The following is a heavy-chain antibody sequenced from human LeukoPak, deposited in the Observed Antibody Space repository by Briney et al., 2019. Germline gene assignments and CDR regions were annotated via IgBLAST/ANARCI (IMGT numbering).Heavy chain of an antibody. CDR3: ARVVVEPRDYGDYVNAFDI. D-gene: IGHD4-17*01. V-gene: IGHV4-30-2*01. Sequence: PSETLSLTCAVSGGSISSGGYSWSWIRQPPGKGLEWIGYIYHSGSTYYNPSLKSRVTISVDRSKNQFSLKLSSVTAADTAVYYCARVVVEPRDYGDYVNAFDIWGQGTMVTASS. CDR1: GGSISSGGYS. J-gene: IGHJ3*02. CDR2: IYHSGST.